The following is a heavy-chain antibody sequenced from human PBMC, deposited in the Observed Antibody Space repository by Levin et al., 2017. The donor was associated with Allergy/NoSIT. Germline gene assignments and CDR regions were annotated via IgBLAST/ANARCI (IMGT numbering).Heavy chain of an antibody. Sequence: SQTLSLTCSVSGGSISSYFWSWIRQPPGKGLEWIGYIYYSGSTSYNPSLNSRVTISVDTSKNQFSLKLSSVTAADTAMYYCARRRDYFDYWGQGTLVTVSS. J-gene: IGHJ4*02. CDR1: GGSISSYF. CDR3: ARRRDYFDY. CDR2: IYYSGST. V-gene: IGHV4-59*08.